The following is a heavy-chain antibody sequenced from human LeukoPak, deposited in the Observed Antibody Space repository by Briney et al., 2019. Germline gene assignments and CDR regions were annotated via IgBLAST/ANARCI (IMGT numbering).Heavy chain of an antibody. V-gene: IGHV4-59*12. D-gene: IGHD5-18*01. CDR2: IYYSGST. CDR1: GGSISSYY. CDR3: ARGRIQLWFYHYYYYGMDV. Sequence: SETLSLTCTVSGGSISSYYWSWIRQPPGKGLEWIGYIYYSGSTNYNPSLKSRVTISVDTSKNQFSLKLSSVTAADTAVYYCARGRIQLWFYHYYYYGMDVWGQGTTVTVSS. J-gene: IGHJ6*02.